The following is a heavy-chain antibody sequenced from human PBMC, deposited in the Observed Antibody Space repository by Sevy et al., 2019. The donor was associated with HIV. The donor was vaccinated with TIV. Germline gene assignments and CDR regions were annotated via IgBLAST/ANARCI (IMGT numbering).Heavy chain of an antibody. Sequence: GGSLRLSCAASGFTFSSYWMHWVRQAPGKGLVWVSRINSDGSSTSDADSVKGRFTISRDNAKNTLYLQMNSLRAEDTAVYYCARGGNYYDSSGYYYVFPFDIWGQWTMVTVSS. CDR1: GFTFSSYW. J-gene: IGHJ3*02. CDR3: ARGGNYYDSSGYYYVFPFDI. CDR2: INSDGSST. D-gene: IGHD3-22*01. V-gene: IGHV3-74*01.